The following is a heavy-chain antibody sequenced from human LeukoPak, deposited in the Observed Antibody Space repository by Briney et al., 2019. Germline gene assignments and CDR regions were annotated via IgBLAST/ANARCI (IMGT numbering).Heavy chain of an antibody. CDR1: GGSISSSSYY. J-gene: IGHJ6*03. Sequence: PPETLSLTCTVSGGSISSSSYYWAWIRQPPGKGLEWIGSIYYSGDTYYNPSLKSRRVTISVDTSKNQFSLRLSSVTAADTAVYYCARHQWHYYYYMGVWGKGSTVTVSS. V-gene: IGHV4-39*01. D-gene: IGHD6-19*01. CDR3: ARHQWHYYYYMGV. CDR2: IYYSGDT.